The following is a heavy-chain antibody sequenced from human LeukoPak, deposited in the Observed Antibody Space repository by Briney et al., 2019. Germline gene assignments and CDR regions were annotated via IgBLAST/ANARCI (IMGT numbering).Heavy chain of an antibody. CDR3: AREREGRYAYYDFWSGFANNWFDP. Sequence: PGGSLRLSCAASGFTFSSYSMNWVRQAPGKGLEWVSYISSSSSTIYYADSVKGRFTISRDNAKNSLYLQMNSLRAEDTAVYYCAREREGRYAYYDFWSGFANNWFDPWGQGTLVTVSS. J-gene: IGHJ5*02. CDR1: GFTFSSYS. V-gene: IGHV3-48*01. CDR2: ISSSSSTI. D-gene: IGHD3-3*01.